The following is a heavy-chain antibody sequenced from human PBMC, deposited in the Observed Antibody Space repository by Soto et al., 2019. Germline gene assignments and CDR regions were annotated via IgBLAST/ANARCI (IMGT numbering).Heavy chain of an antibody. CDR2: ITGSSGNR. V-gene: IGHV3-23*01. D-gene: IGHD3-16*02. CDR1: GFTFSSYA. J-gene: IGHJ5*02. Sequence: EVQLLESGGGLVQPGGSLRLSCAGSGFTFSSYAMSWVRQAPGKGLEWVSAITGSSGNRYYADSVKGRFTISRDNSNNTLYLQMNSLRAEDTAVYFCAKYLPAYYDYVWGSYRYRTWFDPWGQGTLVTVSS. CDR3: AKYLPAYYDYVWGSYRYRTWFDP.